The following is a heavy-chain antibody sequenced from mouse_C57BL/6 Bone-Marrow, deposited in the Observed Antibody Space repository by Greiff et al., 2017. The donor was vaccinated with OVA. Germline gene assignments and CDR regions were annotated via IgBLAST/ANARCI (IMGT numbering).Heavy chain of an antibody. CDR3: ARCGNFYGSRYYAMDY. D-gene: IGHD1-1*01. CDR1: GYSFTDYN. CDR2: INPNYGTT. V-gene: IGHV1-39*01. J-gene: IGHJ4*01. Sequence: VHVKQSGPELVKPGASVKISCKASGYSFTDYNMNWVKQSNGKSLEWIGVINPNYGTTSYNQKFKGKATLTVDQSSSTAYMQLNSLTSEDSAVYYCARCGNFYGSRYYAMDYWGQGTSVTVSS.